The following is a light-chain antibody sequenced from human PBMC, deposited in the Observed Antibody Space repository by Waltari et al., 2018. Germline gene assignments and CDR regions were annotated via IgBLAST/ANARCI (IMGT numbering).Light chain of an antibody. Sequence: IVLTQSPGTLPLSPGESANLSCRASQSVSKYLAWYQQKPGQAPRLLIYDAATRATGIPDRFSGSGWGTDFSLTISRLEPEDFAVYYCQKYGTLPATFGQGTKVQMK. V-gene: IGKV3-20*01. CDR3: QKYGTLPAT. CDR1: QSVSKY. J-gene: IGKJ1*01. CDR2: DAA.